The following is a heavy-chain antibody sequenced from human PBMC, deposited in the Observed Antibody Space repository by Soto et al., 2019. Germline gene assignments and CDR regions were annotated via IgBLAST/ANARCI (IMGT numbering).Heavy chain of an antibody. J-gene: IGHJ4*02. V-gene: IGHV1-69*01. CDR3: ASPGGYCSRTSCSTMYYFDY. CDR1: GGTFSSYA. Sequence: QVQLVQSGAEVKKPGSSVKVSCKASGGTFSSYAISWVRQAPGQGLEWMGGIIPIFGTANYAQKFQGRVTITADESTSTAYMELSSLRSEDTAVYYCASPGGYCSRTSCSTMYYFDYWGQGTLVTVSS. CDR2: IIPIFGTA. D-gene: IGHD2-2*01.